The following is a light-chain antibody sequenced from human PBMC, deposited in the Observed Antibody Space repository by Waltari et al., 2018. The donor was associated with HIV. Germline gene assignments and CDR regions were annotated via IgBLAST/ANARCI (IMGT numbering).Light chain of an antibody. J-gene: IGKJ3*01. V-gene: IGKV3-15*01. CDR2: GAS. CDR1: QSVSRN. CDR3: QQYNNWPLT. Sequence: EIVMTQSPATLSVSPGERATLSCRASQSVSRNLAWYQQKPCQAPRLLIHGASTRATGIPARFSGSGSGTEFTLTISSLQSEDFALYYCQQYNNWPLTFGPGTKVDIK.